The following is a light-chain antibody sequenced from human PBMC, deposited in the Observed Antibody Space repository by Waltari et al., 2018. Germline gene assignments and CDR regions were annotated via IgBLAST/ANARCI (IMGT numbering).Light chain of an antibody. J-gene: IGLJ3*02. Sequence: QSVLTQPPSASGTPGQRVTISCSGRSPNIGSNYVYWYQHDPGAAPKLLIYRNNQRPSGVPYRFSGSKSGTSASLAISGLRSEDEADYYCAAWDDSLSRWLLGGGTKLTVL. V-gene: IGLV1-47*01. CDR1: SPNIGSNY. CDR2: RNN. CDR3: AAWDDSLSRWL.